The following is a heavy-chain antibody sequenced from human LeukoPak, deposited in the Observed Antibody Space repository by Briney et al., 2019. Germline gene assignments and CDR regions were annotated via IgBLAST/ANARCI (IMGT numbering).Heavy chain of an antibody. CDR1: CASLSSDF. Sequence: KPSENLSLTCSGYCASLSSDFWSWIRQPARKGLDWIGRVHIGGMTDYNPSLQRRLTMSLDASTNQLSLKLNSVTAADTAVYYCAKGSGWYPNWGQGTLVTVSS. CDR2: VHIGGMT. D-gene: IGHD6-19*01. V-gene: IGHV4-4*07. CDR3: AKGSGWYPN. J-gene: IGHJ4*02.